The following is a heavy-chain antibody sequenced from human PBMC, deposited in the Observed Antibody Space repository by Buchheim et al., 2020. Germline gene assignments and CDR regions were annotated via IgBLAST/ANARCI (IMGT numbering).Heavy chain of an antibody. V-gene: IGHV3-7*01. CDR3: ARDMAPAAGTWFIKYYYYMDV. CDR2: IKQDGSEK. D-gene: IGHD6-13*01. CDR1: GFTFSSYW. Sequence: EVQLVESGGGLVQPGGSLRLSCAASGFTFSSYWMSWVRQAPGKGLEWVANIKQDGSEKYYVDSVKGRFTISRDNAKNSLYLKMNSLSAEDTAVDYCARDMAPAAGTWFIKYYYYMDVWGKGTT. J-gene: IGHJ6*03.